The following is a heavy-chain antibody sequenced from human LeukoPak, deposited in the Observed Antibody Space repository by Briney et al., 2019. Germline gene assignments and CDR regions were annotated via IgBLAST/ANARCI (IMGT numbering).Heavy chain of an antibody. CDR3: ARGQYYDSSGYTDY. D-gene: IGHD3-22*01. V-gene: IGHV3-53*01. CDR1: GFTVSSNY. J-gene: IGHJ4*02. Sequence: GGSLRLSCAASGFTVSSNYMSWVHQAPGKGLGWVSVIYSGGSTYYADSVKGRFTISRDNSKNTLYLQMNSLRAEDTAVYYCARGQYYDSSGYTDYWGQGTLVTVSS. CDR2: IYSGGST.